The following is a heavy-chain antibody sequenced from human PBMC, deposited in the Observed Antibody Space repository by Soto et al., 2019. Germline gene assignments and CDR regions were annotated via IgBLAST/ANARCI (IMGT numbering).Heavy chain of an antibody. J-gene: IGHJ6*02. V-gene: IGHV3-48*01. CDR1: GFTFSSYS. Sequence: EVQLVESGGGLVQPGGSLRLSCAASGFTFSSYSMNWVRQAPGKGLEWVSYISSSSSTIYYADSVKGRFTISRDNAKNSLYLQMNSLRAEDTAVYYCARVVVTTFLSGMDVWGQGTTVTVSS. CDR3: ARVVVTTFLSGMDV. CDR2: ISSSSSTI. D-gene: IGHD2-15*01.